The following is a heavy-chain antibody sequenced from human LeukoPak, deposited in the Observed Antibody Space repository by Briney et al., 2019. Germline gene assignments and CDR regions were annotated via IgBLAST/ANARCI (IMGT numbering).Heavy chain of an antibody. J-gene: IGHJ4*02. V-gene: IGHV4-30-4*01. CDR1: GGSISSGDYN. D-gene: IGHD6-13*01. CDR3: ARRIAAAGDFDY. CDR2: IYFSGRT. Sequence: SETLSLTCTVSGGSISSGDYNWSWHRQPPGKGLEWIGYIYFSGRTYNPSLKSRVTISLDTSKNQFSLKLSSATAADTAVYYCARRIAAAGDFDYWGQGSLVTVSS.